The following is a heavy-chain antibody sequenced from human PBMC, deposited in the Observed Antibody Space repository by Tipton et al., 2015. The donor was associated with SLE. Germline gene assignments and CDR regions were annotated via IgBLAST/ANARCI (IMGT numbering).Heavy chain of an antibody. V-gene: IGHV4-59*01. Sequence: QLVQSGAEVKPSETLSLTCTVSGGSISSYYWSWIRQPPGKGLEWIGYIYYSGSTNYNPSLKSRVTISVDTSKNQFSLKLSSVTAADTAVYYCARVDCSSTSCPMHFQHWGQGTLVTVSS. CDR3: ARVDCSSTSCPMHFQH. D-gene: IGHD2-2*01. CDR2: IYYSGST. CDR1: GGSISSYY. J-gene: IGHJ1*01.